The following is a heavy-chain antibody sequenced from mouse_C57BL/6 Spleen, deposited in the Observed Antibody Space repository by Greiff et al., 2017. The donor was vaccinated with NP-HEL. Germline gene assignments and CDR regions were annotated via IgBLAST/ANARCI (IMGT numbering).Heavy chain of an antibody. Sequence: VQLQQSGAELVKPGASVKLSCKASGYTFTSYWMHWVKQRPGQGLEWIGMIHPNSGSTNYNEKFKSKATLTVDKSSSTAYMQLSSLTSEDSAVYYCARGPYGYDERGYAMDYWGQGTSVTVSS. CDR1: GYTFTSYW. D-gene: IGHD2-2*01. J-gene: IGHJ4*01. CDR3: ARGPYGYDERGYAMDY. CDR2: IHPNSGST. V-gene: IGHV1-64*01.